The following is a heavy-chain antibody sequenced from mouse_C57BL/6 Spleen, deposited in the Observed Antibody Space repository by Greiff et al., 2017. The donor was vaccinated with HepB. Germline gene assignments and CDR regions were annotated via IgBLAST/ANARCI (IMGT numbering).Heavy chain of an antibody. V-gene: IGHV5-9-1*02. CDR1: GFTFSSYA. D-gene: IGHD1-1*01. Sequence: EVKLMESGEGLVKPGGSLKLSCAASGFTFSSYAMSWVRQTPEKRLEWVAYISSGGDYIYYADTVKGRFTISRDNARNTLYLQMSSLKSEDTAMYYCTREDGSSYGFAYWGQGTLVTVSA. CDR3: TREDGSSYGFAY. J-gene: IGHJ3*01. CDR2: ISSGGDYI.